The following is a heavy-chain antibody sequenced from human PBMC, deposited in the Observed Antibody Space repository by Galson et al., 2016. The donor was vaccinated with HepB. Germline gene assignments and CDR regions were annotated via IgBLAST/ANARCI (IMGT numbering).Heavy chain of an antibody. Sequence: SLRLSCAASGFAFDIYAIHWVRQAPGKGLEWVSGISWNSAYVGYADSVNVRFTISRDNAKNSLYLQMSSLRAEETALYYCARVVRDYRTYSYSGPSYAMDVWGQGTTVTVSS. CDR3: ARVVRDYRTYSYSGPSYAMDV. D-gene: IGHD5-18*01. CDR2: ISWNSAYV. V-gene: IGHV3-9*01. J-gene: IGHJ6*02. CDR1: GFAFDIYA.